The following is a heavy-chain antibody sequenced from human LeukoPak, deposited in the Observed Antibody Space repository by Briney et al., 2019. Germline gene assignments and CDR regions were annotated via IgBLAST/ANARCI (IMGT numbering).Heavy chain of an antibody. CDR3: AKGRSDFFAYYYYLDV. CDR1: GYTLTSNY. D-gene: IGHD2-21*02. Sequence: ASVKVSCKASGYTLTSNYIHWVRQAPGQGLEWMGVVNPSGGSTTYAQKFQGRVTMTRDTSTSTVYMELTSLRSEDTAVYYCAKGRSDFFAYYYYLDVWGKGAPVTVSS. CDR2: VNPSGGST. V-gene: IGHV1-46*03. J-gene: IGHJ6*03.